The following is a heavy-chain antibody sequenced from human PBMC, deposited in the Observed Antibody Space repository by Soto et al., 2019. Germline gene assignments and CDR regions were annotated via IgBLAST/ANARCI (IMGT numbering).Heavy chain of an antibody. Sequence: ASVKVSCKASGYTFTSYGISWVRQAPGQGREWMGWISAYNGNTNYAQKLQGRVTMTTDTSTSTAYMELRSLRSDDTGVYYCARVWLESRKYYDFCSVYYTVLDYWGQGTLVTVSS. CDR1: GYTFTSYG. CDR3: ARVWLESRKYYDFCSVYYTVLDY. J-gene: IGHJ4*02. CDR2: ISAYNGNT. V-gene: IGHV1-18*01. D-gene: IGHD3-3*01.